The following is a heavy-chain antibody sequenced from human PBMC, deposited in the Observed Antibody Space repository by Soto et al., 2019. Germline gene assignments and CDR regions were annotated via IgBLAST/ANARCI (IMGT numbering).Heavy chain of an antibody. D-gene: IGHD2-8*01. CDR1: GSIFPNY. CDR2: ISLRDSFT. J-gene: IGHJ5*02. Sequence: QVQLMESGGGLVEPGGSLKLSCSASGSIFPNYMSWVRQAPGKGLEWIAYISLRDSFTDYAASVRGRFTVSGDVASNSMPLRMVSLRVEDTAVYYCANHPGGFTNWVDPWGQGTRVTVSP. V-gene: IGHV3-11*06. CDR3: ANHPGGFTNWVDP.